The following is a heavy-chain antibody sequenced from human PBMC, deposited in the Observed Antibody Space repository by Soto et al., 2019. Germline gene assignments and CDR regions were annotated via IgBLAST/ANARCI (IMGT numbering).Heavy chain of an antibody. V-gene: IGHV1-69*12. CDR3: ARPRITMGSGLLDYYYGMDV. CDR1: GGTFSSYA. D-gene: IGHD3-10*01. J-gene: IGHJ6*02. Sequence: QVQLVQSGAEVKKPGSSVKVSCKASGGTFSSYAISWVRQAPGQGLEWMGGIIPIFGTANYAQKFQGKVTITADESTSTAYMELSSLRSEDTAVYYCARPRITMGSGLLDYYYGMDVWGQGTTVTVSS. CDR2: IIPIFGTA.